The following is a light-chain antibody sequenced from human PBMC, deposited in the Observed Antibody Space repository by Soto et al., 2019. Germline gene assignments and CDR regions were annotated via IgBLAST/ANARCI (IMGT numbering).Light chain of an antibody. Sequence: DIQMTQSPSSLSASVGDRVTITCQVSQAINNELTWYQQEPGQPPKLLIYGASILETGVPSRFSGSGSGKHFTFTISSLQPEDIATYYCEQYDNVPTFGQGTKLEMK. CDR3: EQYDNVPT. CDR1: QAINNE. CDR2: GAS. V-gene: IGKV1-33*01. J-gene: IGKJ2*01.